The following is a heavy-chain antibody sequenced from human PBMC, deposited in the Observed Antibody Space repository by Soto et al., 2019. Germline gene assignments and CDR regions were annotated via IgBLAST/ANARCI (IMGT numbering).Heavy chain of an antibody. V-gene: IGHV4-61*01. Sequence: PSETLSLTCSVSGGSVRSGSYYWTWIRQPPGKGLEWIGYIYQSGTTNYNASLKSRVTISIDTSKSQFFLKLNSVTAADTAVYYCARDSSGRHDYWGQGTLVTVSS. CDR1: GGSVRSGSYY. J-gene: IGHJ4*02. CDR2: IYQSGTT. D-gene: IGHD3-22*01. CDR3: ARDSSGRHDY.